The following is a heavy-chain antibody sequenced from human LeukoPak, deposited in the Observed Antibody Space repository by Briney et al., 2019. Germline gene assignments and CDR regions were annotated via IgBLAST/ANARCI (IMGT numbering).Heavy chain of an antibody. D-gene: IGHD5-12*01. V-gene: IGHV1-18*01. CDR2: ISAYNGNT. J-gene: IGHJ4*02. Sequence: ASVKVSCKASGYTFTSYGISWVRQAPGQGLEWMGWISAYNGNTNYAQKLQGRVTMTTDTSTSTAYMELRSLRSDDTAVYYCAKGATSSTTSSEPFDYWGQGTLVTVSS. CDR1: GYTFTSYG. CDR3: AKGATSSTTSSEPFDY.